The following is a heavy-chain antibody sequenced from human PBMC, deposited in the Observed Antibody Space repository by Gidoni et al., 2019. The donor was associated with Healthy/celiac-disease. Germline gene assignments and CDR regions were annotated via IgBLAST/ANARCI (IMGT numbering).Heavy chain of an antibody. CDR2: ISYDGSNK. CDR1: GFTFSSYA. V-gene: IGHV3-30-3*01. CDR3: ARLLTVTTAFDI. D-gene: IGHD4-17*01. J-gene: IGHJ3*02. Sequence: QVQLVESGGGVVQPGRSLRLYCAASGFTFSSYAMHWVRQAPGKGLEWVAVISYDGSNKYYADSVKGRFTISRDNSKNTLYLQMNSLRAEDTAVYYCARLLTVTTAFDIWGQGTMVTVSS.